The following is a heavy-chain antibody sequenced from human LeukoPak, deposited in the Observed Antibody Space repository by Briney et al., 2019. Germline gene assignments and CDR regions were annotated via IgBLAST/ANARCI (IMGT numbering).Heavy chain of an antibody. CDR3: ASKLYGDARTFDY. V-gene: IGHV4-39*07. Sequence: SETLSLTCTVSGGSISSSSYYWGWIRQPPGKGLEWIGSIYYSGSTYYNPSLKSRVTMSVDTSKNQFSLKLSSVTAADTAVYYCASKLYGDARTFDYWGQGTLVTVSS. CDR2: IYYSGST. J-gene: IGHJ4*02. D-gene: IGHD4-17*01. CDR1: GGSISSSSYY.